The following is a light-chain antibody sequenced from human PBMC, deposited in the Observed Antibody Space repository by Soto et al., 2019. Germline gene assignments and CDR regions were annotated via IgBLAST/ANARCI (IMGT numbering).Light chain of an antibody. J-gene: IGKJ1*01. CDR1: QSISSW. V-gene: IGKV1-5*03. CDR3: QQYNSYSRP. CDR2: KAS. Sequence: DIQMTQSPSTLSASVGDRVTITCRASQSISSWLAWYQQKPGKAPKLLIYKASSLESGVPSRFSGSGSGTEFTLTISSLQPDDFATYYCQQYNSYSRPFGPGTKVEIK.